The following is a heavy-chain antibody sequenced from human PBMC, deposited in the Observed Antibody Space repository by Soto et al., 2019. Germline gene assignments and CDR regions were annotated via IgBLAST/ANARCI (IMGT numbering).Heavy chain of an antibody. CDR1: GYTISDYY. CDR2: INPNNGGT. Sequence: QVQLVQSGAEVKKPGASVKVSCKTSGYTISDYYMHWVRQAPGQGLEWMGWINPNNGGTRYARKFQGRVTMTRDTSGSTAYMELGRLKSDDTAVYYCTRGLLPTKIRLDLPGYWGQGTLVTVSS. V-gene: IGHV1-2*02. J-gene: IGHJ4*02. D-gene: IGHD3-10*01. CDR3: TRGLLPTKIRLDLPGY.